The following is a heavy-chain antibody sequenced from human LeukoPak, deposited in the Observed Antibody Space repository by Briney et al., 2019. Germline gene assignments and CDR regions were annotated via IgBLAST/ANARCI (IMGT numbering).Heavy chain of an antibody. D-gene: IGHD3-22*01. CDR3: ARDSYDSSGYYYPGGGPGY. CDR1: GFTFGSYS. J-gene: IGHJ4*02. V-gene: IGHV3-21*01. CDR2: ISSSSSYI. Sequence: GGSLRLSCAASGFTFGSYSMNWVRQAPGKGLEWVSSISSSSSYIYYADSVKGRFTISRDNAKNSLYLQMNSLRAEDTAVYYCARDSYDSSGYYYPGGGPGYWGQGPLVTVSS.